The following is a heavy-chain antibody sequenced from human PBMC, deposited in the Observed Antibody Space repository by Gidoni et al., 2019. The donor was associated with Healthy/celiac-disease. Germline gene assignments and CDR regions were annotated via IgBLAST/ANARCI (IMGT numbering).Heavy chain of an antibody. V-gene: IGHV3-30*18. Sequence: QVQLVESGGGVVQPGRSLRLSCAASGFTFSSYGMHWVRQAPGKGLEWVAVISYDGSNKYYADSVKGRFTISRDNSKNTLYLQMNSLRAEDTAVYYCAKDPLYYYDSSGYSPFFDYWGQGTLVTVSS. CDR2: ISYDGSNK. J-gene: IGHJ4*02. CDR1: GFTFSSYG. CDR3: AKDPLYYYDSSGYSPFFDY. D-gene: IGHD3-22*01.